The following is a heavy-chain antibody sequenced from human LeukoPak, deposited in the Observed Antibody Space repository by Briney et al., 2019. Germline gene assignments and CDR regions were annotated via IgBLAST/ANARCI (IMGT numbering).Heavy chain of an antibody. CDR2: ISGSGGST. V-gene: IGHV3-23*01. D-gene: IGHD3-22*01. CDR1: GFTFSSYA. Sequence: PGGSLRLSCAASGFTFSSYAMSWVRQAPGKGLEWVSAISGSGGSTYYADSVKGRFTISRDNSKNTVYLQMNSLSAEDTAVYYCAIVHNMVGNYYDSRGYAFDYWGQGTLVTVSS. CDR3: AIVHNMVGNYYDSRGYAFDY. J-gene: IGHJ4*02.